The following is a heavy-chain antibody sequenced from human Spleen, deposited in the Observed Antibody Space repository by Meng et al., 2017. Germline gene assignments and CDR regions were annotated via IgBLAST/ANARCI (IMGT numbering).Heavy chain of an antibody. Sequence: QVQLVESGGGVVQPGRSLRLSCAASGFTFSSYAMHWVRQAPGKGLEWVAVISYDGSNKYYADSVKGRFTISRDNAKNTLYLQLNSLRAEDTAVYYCARSDYSYWGQGTLVTVSS. CDR1: GFTFSSYA. D-gene: IGHD4-11*01. J-gene: IGHJ4*02. CDR2: ISYDGSNK. V-gene: IGHV3-30-3*01. CDR3: ARSDYSY.